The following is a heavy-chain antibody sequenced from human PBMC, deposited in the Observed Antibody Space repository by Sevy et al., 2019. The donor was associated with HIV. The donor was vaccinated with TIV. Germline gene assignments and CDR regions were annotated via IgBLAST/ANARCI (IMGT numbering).Heavy chain of an antibody. Sequence: GGSLRLSCAASGFTFSSYGMHWVRQAPGKGLEWVAVIWYDGSKKYYADSVKGRFTISRDNSKNTLYLQMNSLRAEDTAGYYCARDLYPIEVVTGQIDYWGQGTLVTVSS. CDR3: ARDLYPIEVVTGQIDY. J-gene: IGHJ4*02. CDR2: IWYDGSKK. D-gene: IGHD2-21*02. CDR1: GFTFSSYG. V-gene: IGHV3-33*01.